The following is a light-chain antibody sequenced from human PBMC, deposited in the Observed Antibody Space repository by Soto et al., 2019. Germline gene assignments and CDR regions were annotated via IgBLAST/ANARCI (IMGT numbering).Light chain of an antibody. CDR1: SSNIGACYD. CDR2: GNS. Sequence: QSVLTQPPSVSGAPGQRVTISCTGSSSNIGACYDVHWYQQLPGTAPKLLIYGNSNRPSGVPDRFSGSKSGTSASLAITGLQAEDEDDYCCHSYDSRSVVFGGGTQLTVL. CDR3: HSYDSRSVV. V-gene: IGLV1-40*01. J-gene: IGLJ2*01.